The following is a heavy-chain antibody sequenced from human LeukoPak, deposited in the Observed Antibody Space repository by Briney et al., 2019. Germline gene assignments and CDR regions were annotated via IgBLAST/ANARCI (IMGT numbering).Heavy chain of an antibody. CDR2: ISSSGSTI. Sequence: AGSLRLSCAASGFTFSDYYMSWICQAPGQGLEWVSYISSSGSTIYYADSVKGRFTISRANAKNSLYLQMNSLRAEDTAVYYCARDFRSGYYKGGDNYWGQGTLVTVSS. J-gene: IGHJ4*02. V-gene: IGHV3-11*04. D-gene: IGHD3-22*01. CDR3: ARDFRSGYYKGGDNY. CDR1: GFTFSDYY.